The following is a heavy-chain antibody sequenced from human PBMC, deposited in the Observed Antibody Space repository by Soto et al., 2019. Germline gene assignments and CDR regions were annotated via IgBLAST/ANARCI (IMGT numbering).Heavy chain of an antibody. CDR3: ARGQLVWYGDLTPYHRDMDV. D-gene: IGHD3-10*01. CDR2: ISHDGGT. Sequence: PSETLSLTCAVYGGSFDDFYWSWVRQSPGKWLEWVGEISHDGGTNYSPSLASRVSISVDTSKNQFSLHLRSVTAADTGLYYCARGQLVWYGDLTPYHRDMDVWGQGTTVTVSS. V-gene: IGHV4-34*01. CDR1: GGSFDDFY. J-gene: IGHJ6*02.